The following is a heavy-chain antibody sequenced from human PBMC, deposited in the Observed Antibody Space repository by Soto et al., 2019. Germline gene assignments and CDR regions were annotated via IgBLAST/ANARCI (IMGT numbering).Heavy chain of an antibody. Sequence: SVKVSCKASGGTFSSYTISWVRQAPGQGLEWMGRIIPILGIANYAQRFQGRVTITADKSTSTAYMELSSLRSEDTAVYYCARHDSSGYYPRYYGMDVWGQGTTVTVSS. CDR3: ARHDSSGYYPRYYGMDV. CDR2: IIPILGIA. J-gene: IGHJ6*02. CDR1: GGTFSSYT. D-gene: IGHD3-22*01. V-gene: IGHV1-69*02.